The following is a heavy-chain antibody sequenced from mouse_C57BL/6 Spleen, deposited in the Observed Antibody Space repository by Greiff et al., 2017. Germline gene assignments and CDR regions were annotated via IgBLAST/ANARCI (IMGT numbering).Heavy chain of an antibody. CDR3: TSGGYYGSSPFAY. Sequence: VQLQQSGAELVRPGASVKLSCTASGFNIKDDYMHWVKQRPEQGLEWIGWLDPENGDTEYASKFQGKATITADTSSNPAYLQLSSLTSEDAAVYYCTSGGYYGSSPFAYWGQGTLVTVSA. D-gene: IGHD1-1*01. CDR2: LDPENGDT. CDR1: GFNIKDDY. V-gene: IGHV14-4*01. J-gene: IGHJ3*01.